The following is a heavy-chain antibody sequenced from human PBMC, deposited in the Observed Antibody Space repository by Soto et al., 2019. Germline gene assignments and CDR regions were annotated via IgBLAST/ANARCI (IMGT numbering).Heavy chain of an antibody. CDR3: ARDRYIGYSRSMDV. CDR2: IYHSGST. J-gene: IGHJ6*02. CDR1: GGSISSSNW. D-gene: IGHD5-18*01. V-gene: IGHV4-4*02. Sequence: SETLSLTCAVSGGSISSSNWWSWVRQPPGKGLEWIGEIYHSGSTNYNPSLKSRVTISVDKSKNQFSLKLSSVTAADTAVYYCARDRYIGYSRSMDVWGQGTTVTVSS.